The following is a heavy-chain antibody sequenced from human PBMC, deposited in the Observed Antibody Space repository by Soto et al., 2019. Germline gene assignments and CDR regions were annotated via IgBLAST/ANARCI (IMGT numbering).Heavy chain of an antibody. CDR3: AKGGEDTAMAY. V-gene: IGHV3-30*18. CDR2: ISYDGSNK. J-gene: IGHJ4*02. Sequence: PGGSLRLSCAASGFTFSSYGMHWVRQAPGKGLEWVAVISYDGSNKYYADSVKGRFTISRDNSKNTLYLQMNSLRAEDTAVYYCAKGGEDTAMAYWGQGTLVTVSS. CDR1: GFTFSSYG. D-gene: IGHD5-18*01.